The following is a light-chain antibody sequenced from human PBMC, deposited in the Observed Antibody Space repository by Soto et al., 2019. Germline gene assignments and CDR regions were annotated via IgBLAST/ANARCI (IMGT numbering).Light chain of an antibody. CDR2: EVT. V-gene: IGLV2-14*01. J-gene: IGLJ1*01. CDR1: RSDIGGYNS. Sequence: QSVLTQHASVSGSPGQSITISCTGTRSDIGGYNSVSWYQQHPRKAPKLMIYEVTNRPSGISNRFSGSKSGNTASLTISGLQAEDEADYYCSSYTRGNTYVFGTGTKVTV. CDR3: SSYTRGNTYV.